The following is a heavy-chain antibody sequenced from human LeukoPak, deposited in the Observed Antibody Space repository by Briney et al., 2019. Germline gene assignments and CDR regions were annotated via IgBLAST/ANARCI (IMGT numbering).Heavy chain of an antibody. J-gene: IGHJ5*02. D-gene: IGHD1-26*01. Sequence: SVKVSCKASGGTFSSYATSWVRQAPGQGLEWMGGIIPIFGTANYAQKFQGRVTITTDASTSTAYMELSSLRSEDTAVYYCARSITGGSYLPVTPWFDPWGQGTLVTVSS. CDR1: GGTFSSYA. CDR3: ARSITGGSYLPVTPWFDP. CDR2: IIPIFGTA. V-gene: IGHV1-69*05.